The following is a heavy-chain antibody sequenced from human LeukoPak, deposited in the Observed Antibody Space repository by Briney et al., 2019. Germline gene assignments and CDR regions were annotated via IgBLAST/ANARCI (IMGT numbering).Heavy chain of an antibody. V-gene: IGHV1-69*05. Sequence: SVKVSCKASGGTFSSYAVSWVRQAPGQGLEWMGRIIPIFGTANYAQKFQGRVTITTDESTSTAYMELSSLRAEDTAVYYCARDISSSSPLDYWGQGTLVTVSS. CDR3: ARDISSSSPLDY. CDR1: GGTFSSYA. D-gene: IGHD6-6*01. CDR2: IIPIFGTA. J-gene: IGHJ4*02.